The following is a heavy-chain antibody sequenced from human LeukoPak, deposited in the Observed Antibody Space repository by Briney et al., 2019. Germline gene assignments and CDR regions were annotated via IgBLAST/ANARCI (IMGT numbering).Heavy chain of an antibody. Sequence: RAGGSLRLSCAASGFTFSDYYMSWIRQAPGKGLEWVSYISSSSSYTNYADSVKGRFTISRDNAKNSLYLQMNSLRAEDTAVYYCARVRSYGSYYFDYWGQGTLVTVSS. CDR3: ARVRSYGSYYFDY. J-gene: IGHJ4*02. V-gene: IGHV3-11*06. D-gene: IGHD5-18*01. CDR1: GFTFSDYY. CDR2: ISSSSSYT.